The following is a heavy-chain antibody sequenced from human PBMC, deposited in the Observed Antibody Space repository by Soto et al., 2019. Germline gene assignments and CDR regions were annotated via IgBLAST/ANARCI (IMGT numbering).Heavy chain of an antibody. V-gene: IGHV1-69*02. CDR1: GGTFSSYT. D-gene: IGHD3-10*01. Sequence: QFQLVQSGAEVKKPGSSVQVSCKASGGTFSSYTISWVRQAPGPGLEWMGRIIPILGIANYAQTFQGRVTIPADQSTSTAFRELRRLRSEDTAGYYGVRVVYGSAYYYDYMVVGGKGPTVTVSS. CDR2: IIPILGIA. CDR3: VRVVYGSAYYYDYMVV. J-gene: IGHJ6*03.